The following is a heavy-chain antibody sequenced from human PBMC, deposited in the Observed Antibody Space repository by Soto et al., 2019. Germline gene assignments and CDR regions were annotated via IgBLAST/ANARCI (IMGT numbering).Heavy chain of an antibody. CDR1: GGTFYTYT. J-gene: IGHJ4*02. CDR3: ARIPRYSFPTSDDLDS. V-gene: IGHV1-69*15. Sequence: QVQLVQSGAEVRKPGSSVQVSCKASGGTFYTYTFSWVRQAPGQGLEWMGSITPIYPTTNYAEKFQGRLPLTADGSTNTDYMELNSLTSDDSAGYYCARIPRYSFPTSDDLDSWGQGTLVTVPS. CDR2: ITPIYPTT. D-gene: IGHD5-18*01.